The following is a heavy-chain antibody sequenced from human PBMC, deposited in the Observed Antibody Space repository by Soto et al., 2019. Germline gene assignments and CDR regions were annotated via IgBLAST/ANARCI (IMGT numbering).Heavy chain of an antibody. J-gene: IGHJ4*02. CDR3: ASWGSWGSAGYFDY. Sequence: SVKVSCKASGGTFSSYAISWVRQAPGQGLEWMGGIIPIFGTANYAQKFQGRVTITADESTSTAYMELSSLRSEDTAVYYCASWGSWGSAGYFDYWGQGTLVTVSS. CDR1: GGTFSSYA. D-gene: IGHD3-16*01. CDR2: IIPIFGTA. V-gene: IGHV1-69*13.